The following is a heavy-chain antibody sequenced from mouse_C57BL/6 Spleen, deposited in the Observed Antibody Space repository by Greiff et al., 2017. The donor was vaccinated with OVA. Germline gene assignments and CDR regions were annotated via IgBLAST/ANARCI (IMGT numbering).Heavy chain of an antibody. CDR1: GYTFTSYW. D-gene: IGHD1-1*01. CDR3: ASHYGSSPDWYFDV. Sequence: QLQQSGAELVKPGASVKMSCKASGYTFTSYWITWVKQRPGQGLEWIGDIYPGSGSTNYNEKFKSKATLTVDTSSSTAYMQFSSLTSEDSAVYYCASHYGSSPDWYFDVWGTGTTVTVSS. J-gene: IGHJ1*03. V-gene: IGHV1-55*01. CDR2: IYPGSGST.